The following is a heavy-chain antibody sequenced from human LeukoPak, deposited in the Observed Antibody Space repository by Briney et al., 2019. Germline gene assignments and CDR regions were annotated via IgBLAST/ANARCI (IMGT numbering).Heavy chain of an antibody. D-gene: IGHD6-6*01. Sequence: SETLSLTCAVSGGSFRSSSYYWGWIRQPPGKGLEWIGTMSYSGTTHYNPSLKSRVTISVDTSKNEFSIKLRSVTAADTAVYYCASHLEDSRSPDQEDYDHWGQGTLVTVSS. V-gene: IGHV4-39*01. CDR3: ASHLEDSRSPDQEDYDH. J-gene: IGHJ4*02. CDR2: MSYSGTT. CDR1: GGSFRSSSYY.